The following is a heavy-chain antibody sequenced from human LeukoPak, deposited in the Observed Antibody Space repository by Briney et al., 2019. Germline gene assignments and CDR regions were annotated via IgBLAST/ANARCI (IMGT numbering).Heavy chain of an antibody. CDR2: IGGSD. V-gene: IGHV3-48*04. CDR3: VRDWRYAFDI. J-gene: IGHJ3*02. D-gene: IGHD3-3*01. Sequence: GGSLRLSCAASGFSFSTYTMNWVRQAPGKGLEWVSHIGGSDHYADSVRGRFTISRDNAKSSLYLQMNSLRAEDSAVYYCVRDWRYAFDIWGRGTMATVSS. CDR1: GFSFSTYT.